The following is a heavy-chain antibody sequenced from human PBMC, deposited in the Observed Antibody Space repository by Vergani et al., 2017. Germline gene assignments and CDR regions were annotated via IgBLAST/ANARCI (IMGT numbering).Heavy chain of an antibody. CDR1: GYTFTSYY. Sequence: QVQLVQSGAEVKKPGASVQVSCKASGYTFTSYYMHWVRQAPGQGLEWMGIINPSGGSTSYAQKFQGRVTMTRDTSTSTVYMELSSLRSEDTAVYYCARGHFYSSGWNGEYYGMDVWGQGTTVTVSS. J-gene: IGHJ6*02. CDR3: ARGHFYSSGWNGEYYGMDV. D-gene: IGHD6-19*01. V-gene: IGHV1-46*01. CDR2: INPSGGST.